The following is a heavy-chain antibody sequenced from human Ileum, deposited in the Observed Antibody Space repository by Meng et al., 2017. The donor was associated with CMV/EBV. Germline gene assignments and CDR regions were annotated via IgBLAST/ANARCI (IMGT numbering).Heavy chain of an antibody. V-gene: IGHV4-31*03. CDR1: GGSISSGAYY. CDR2: IYYSVNT. CDR3: ARGGGGDGYFDY. D-gene: IGHD3-16*01. Sequence: SETLSLTCTVSGGSISSGAYYWSWIRQHPGKGLEWIGYIYYSVNTYYTPSLKSRVAISVDTSKNQFSLNLRSGTAADTAVYYCARGGGGDGYFDYWGQGTLVTVSS. J-gene: IGHJ4*02.